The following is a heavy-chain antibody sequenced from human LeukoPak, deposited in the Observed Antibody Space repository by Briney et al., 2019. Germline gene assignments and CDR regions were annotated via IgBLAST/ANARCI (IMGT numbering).Heavy chain of an antibody. CDR2: ISSSSSYI. V-gene: IGHV3-21*01. J-gene: IGHJ3*02. CDR1: GFTFSSYS. D-gene: IGHD1-26*01. Sequence: GGSLRLSCAASGFTFSSYSMNWVRQAPGKGLEWVSSISSSSSYIHSADSVRGRFTISRDNAKNSLFLQMNSLRAEDTAVYYCARDEWGDAFDIWGHGTMDTVFS. CDR3: ARDEWGDAFDI.